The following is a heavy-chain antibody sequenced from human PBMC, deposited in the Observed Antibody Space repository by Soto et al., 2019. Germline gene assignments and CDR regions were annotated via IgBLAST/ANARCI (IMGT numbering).Heavy chain of an antibody. CDR3: ARGLMDCSCIVNGYYYYCMDV. J-gene: IGHJ6*02. CDR1: GYTFTSYD. D-gene: IGHD2-8*01. V-gene: IGHV1-8*01. CDR2: MNPNSGNT. Sequence: ASVKVSCKASGYTFTSYDINWVRQATGQGLERMGWMNPNSGNTGYAQKFQGRVTMTRNTSISTAYMELSSLRSEDTAVYYCARGLMDCSCIVNGYYYYCMDVWGQGTTVTVSS.